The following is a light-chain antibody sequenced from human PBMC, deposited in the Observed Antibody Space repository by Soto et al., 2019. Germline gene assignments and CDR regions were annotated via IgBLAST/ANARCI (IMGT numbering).Light chain of an antibody. CDR3: MQPLHTPWT. V-gene: IGKV2-28*01. CDR1: QSLLHSNGYNY. CDR2: LGS. Sequence: DIVMTQSPLSLPVTPGEPASISCRSSQSLLHSNGYNYLDWYLQKSGQSPQLLIYLGSTRASGVPDRFNGSGSGTDFTSKIRRVEAEDVGVYYCMQPLHTPWTFGQGTKVEIK. J-gene: IGKJ1*01.